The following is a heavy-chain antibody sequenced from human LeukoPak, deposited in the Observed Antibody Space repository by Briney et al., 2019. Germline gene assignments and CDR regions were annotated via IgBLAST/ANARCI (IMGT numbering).Heavy chain of an antibody. D-gene: IGHD3-3*01. J-gene: IGHJ4*02. Sequence: KPSETLSLTCAVYGGSFSGYYWSWIRQPPGKGLEWIGEINHSGSTNYNPALKSRVTVSVDTSKNQFSLKLRSVTAVDTAVYYCARKSRGSTIFGVPTIPHFDYWGQGTLVTVSS. CDR3: ARKSRGSTIFGVPTIPHFDY. CDR1: GGSFSGYY. V-gene: IGHV4-34*01. CDR2: INHSGST.